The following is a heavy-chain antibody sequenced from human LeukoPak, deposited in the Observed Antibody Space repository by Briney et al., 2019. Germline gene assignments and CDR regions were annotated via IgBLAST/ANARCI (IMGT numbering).Heavy chain of an antibody. CDR2: IYYSGST. Sequence: SETLSLTCTVSGGSISSGDYYWSWIRQPPGKGLEWIGYIYYSGSTYYNPSLKSRVTISVDTSKNQFSLKLSSVTAADTAVYYCARGVGGYCSSTSCYRAFDIWGQRTMVTVSS. D-gene: IGHD2-2*01. J-gene: IGHJ3*02. V-gene: IGHV4-30-4*08. CDR3: ARGVGGYCSSTSCYRAFDI. CDR1: GGSISSGDYY.